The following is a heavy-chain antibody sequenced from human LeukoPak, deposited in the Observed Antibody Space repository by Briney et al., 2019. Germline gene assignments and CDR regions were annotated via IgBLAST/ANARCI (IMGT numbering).Heavy chain of an antibody. D-gene: IGHD3-10*01. CDR2: INPNSGGT. V-gene: IGHV1-2*02. CDR3: ARDPLITMVRGVTYYFDY. Sequence: ASVKVSCKASGYTFTGYYMHWVRHAPGQGLEWMGWINPNSGGTNYAQKFQGRVTMTRDTSISTAYMELSRLRSDDTAVYYCARDPLITMVRGVTYYFDYWGQGTLVTVSS. J-gene: IGHJ4*02. CDR1: GYTFTGYY.